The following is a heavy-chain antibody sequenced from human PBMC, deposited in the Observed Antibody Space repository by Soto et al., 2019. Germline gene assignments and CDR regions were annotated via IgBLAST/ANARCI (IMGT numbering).Heavy chain of an antibody. CDR1: GDTFTDYY. CDR3: ARDFPCSSTSCPRRGLVYYGMDV. J-gene: IGHJ6*02. CDR2: INPSGGST. Sequence: ASVKVSCKASGDTFTDYYIHWVRQAPGQGLEWMGVINPSGGSTSYAQKFQGRVTMTRDTSTSTVHMELSSLRSEDTAVYYCARDFPCSSTSCPRRGLVYYGMDVWGQGTTVTVSS. V-gene: IGHV1-46*01. D-gene: IGHD2-2*01.